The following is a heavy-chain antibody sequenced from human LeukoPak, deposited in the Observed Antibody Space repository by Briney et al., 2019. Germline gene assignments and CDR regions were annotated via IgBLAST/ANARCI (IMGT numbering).Heavy chain of an antibody. CDR3: ARSKTPATTCDY. V-gene: IGHV6-1*01. CDR2: TYYRSQWYN. J-gene: IGHJ4*02. CDR1: GDSVSSNSAA. Sequence: SQTLLLTCAVSGDSVSSNSAAWNWIRQSPSRGLEWLGRTYYRSQWYNDYAVSVKSRITINPDTSKNQFSLQLNSVTLEDTAVYYCARSKTPATTCDYWGQGTLVTVSS. D-gene: IGHD1-26*01.